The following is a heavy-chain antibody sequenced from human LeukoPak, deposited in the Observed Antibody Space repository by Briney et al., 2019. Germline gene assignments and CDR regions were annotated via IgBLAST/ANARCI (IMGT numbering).Heavy chain of an antibody. D-gene: IGHD2-15*01. Sequence: GGSLRLSCGGSGFTFSSYAMSWVRQAPRKGLEWVSAISGSGTDTFYANSVKGRFTISRDNPKNTQYLQMNSLRAEDTAVYCCAKGGGSSCYSPSDYWGQGTLVTVSS. CDR1: GFTFSSYA. V-gene: IGHV3-23*01. CDR2: ISGSGTDT. J-gene: IGHJ4*02. CDR3: AKGGGSSCYSPSDY.